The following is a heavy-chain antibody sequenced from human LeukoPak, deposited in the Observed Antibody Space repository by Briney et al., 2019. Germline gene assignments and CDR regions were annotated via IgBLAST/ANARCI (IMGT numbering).Heavy chain of an antibody. Sequence: GGSLRLSCAASGFTFSSYWMSWVRQAPGKGLEWVATIKQDGSEEYYVDSVRGRFTISRDNAKNSLYLQMSSLRAEDTAVYYCARDSACYDYWGQGTLVTVSS. D-gene: IGHD2-15*01. CDR2: IKQDGSEE. CDR3: ARDSACYDY. V-gene: IGHV3-7*01. J-gene: IGHJ4*02. CDR1: GFTFSSYW.